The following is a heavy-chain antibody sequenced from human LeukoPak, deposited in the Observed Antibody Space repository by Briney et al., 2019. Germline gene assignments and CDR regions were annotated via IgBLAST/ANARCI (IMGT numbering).Heavy chain of an antibody. Sequence: GGSLRLSCAASGFTFDDYGMSWVRQAPGKGLEWVSGINWSGDRIGYADSVKGRFTISRDNAKNSLYLQMNSLRAEDTAVYYCARDNWIEAHYFDYWGQGTLVTVSS. CDR2: INWSGDRI. V-gene: IGHV3-20*04. CDR3: ARDNWIEAHYFDY. J-gene: IGHJ4*02. D-gene: IGHD1-20*01. CDR1: GFTFDDYG.